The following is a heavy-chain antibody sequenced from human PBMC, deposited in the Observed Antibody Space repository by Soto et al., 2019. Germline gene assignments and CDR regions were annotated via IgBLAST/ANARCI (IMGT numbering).Heavy chain of an antibody. D-gene: IGHD3-16*01. CDR1: GFTFDDNA. CDR2: ISWNSGTI. Sequence: EVQLVESGGGLVQPGRSLRLSCAASGFTFDDNAMHWVRQSPGKGLEWVSGISWNSGTIAYADSVKGRFTIPRDNAKNSLDHQMKRPRAGDTALYFWARDMDFFSGAGGGIDDWGQGTLVTVSS. V-gene: IGHV3-9*01. J-gene: IGHJ4*02. CDR3: ARDMDFFSGAGGGIDD.